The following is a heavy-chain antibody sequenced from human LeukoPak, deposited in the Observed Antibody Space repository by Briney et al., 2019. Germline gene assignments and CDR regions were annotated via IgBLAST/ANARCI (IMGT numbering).Heavy chain of an antibody. CDR3: AGDRGGQWELLLYYGMDV. Sequence: GGSLRLSCAASGFTFSDHHMDWVRQAPGEGLEWVARIRNKANRYTTEYAASVKGRFTISRDDSENSLYLQMDSLKTEDTAVYYCAGDRGGQWELLLYYGMDVWGQGTTVTVSS. CDR1: GFTFSDHH. V-gene: IGHV3-72*01. CDR2: IRNKANRYTT. J-gene: IGHJ6*02. D-gene: IGHD1-26*01.